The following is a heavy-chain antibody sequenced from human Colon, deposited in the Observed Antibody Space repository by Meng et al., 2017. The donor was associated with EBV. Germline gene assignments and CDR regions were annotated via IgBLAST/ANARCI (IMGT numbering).Heavy chain of an antibody. Sequence: EPLQPWSAALLNPPETLSRTCSVSGGSLSGNYWGLIRQPPGKGLAWIGEINHSGNNNYNPSLKSRVTISIDKSKNQFPLKLSSVTDADTAVYFCARGEPVPGHFLKSWGQGTLVTVSS. J-gene: IGHJ5*02. D-gene: IGHD6-19*01. CDR3: ARGEPVPGHFLKS. V-gene: IGHV4-34*01. CDR2: INHSGNN. CDR1: GGSLSGNY.